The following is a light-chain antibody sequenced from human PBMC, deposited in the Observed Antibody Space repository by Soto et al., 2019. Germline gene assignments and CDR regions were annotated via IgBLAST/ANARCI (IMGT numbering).Light chain of an antibody. CDR3: QQSYSSPRT. CDR1: QSISTY. J-gene: IGKJ2*01. V-gene: IGKV1-39*01. CDR2: AAS. Sequence: DLQMTQSPSSLSASVGDRVTITCRASQSISTYLNWYQHKPGKDPKLLIYAASSLQSGVPSRFSGSGSGTDFTLPISSLQPEDFATYYCQQSYSSPRTFGQGTKLEIK.